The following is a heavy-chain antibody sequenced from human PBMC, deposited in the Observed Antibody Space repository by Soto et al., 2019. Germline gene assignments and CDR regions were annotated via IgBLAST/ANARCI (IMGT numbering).Heavy chain of an antibody. CDR3: ARGSWMDENDALKGDWNDYYMDA. J-gene: IGHJ6*02. CDR2: INPKSGGI. V-gene: IGHV1-2*04. Sequence: ASVKVSCKASGYTFKGWYMHWVRQAPGQGLEWMGWINPKSGGIKYERKFQGSVSMTRDTATNTAYIELSSLSSNDTAVYYCARGSWMDENDALKGDWNDYYMDAWGQGTTVTVSS. CDR1: GYTFKGWY. D-gene: IGHD1-1*01.